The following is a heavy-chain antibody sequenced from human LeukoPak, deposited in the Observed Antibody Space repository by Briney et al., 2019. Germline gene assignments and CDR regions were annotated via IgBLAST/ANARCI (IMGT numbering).Heavy chain of an antibody. Sequence: GASVKVSCKASGYSFSCHYIHWVRQAPGQGLEWMGWMNPNSGNTGYAQKFQGRVTITRNTSISTAYMELSSLRSEDTAVYYCARGQQQLVNFYYYYYMDVWGKGTTVTVSS. CDR3: ARGQQQLVNFYYYYYMDV. CDR2: MNPNSGNT. D-gene: IGHD6-13*01. J-gene: IGHJ6*03. V-gene: IGHV1-8*03. CDR1: GYSFSCHY.